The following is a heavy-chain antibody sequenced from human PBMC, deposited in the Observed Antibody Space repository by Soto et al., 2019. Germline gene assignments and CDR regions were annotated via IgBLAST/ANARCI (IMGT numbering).Heavy chain of an antibody. CDR3: AHSGYQSGSYYGRLFDY. Sequence: SGPTLVNPTQTLTLTCACSGFSLSTHGVAVGWFRQPPGKALEWLAIVYWDNDVRYSPSLKNRLTVAKDSSNNQAVLVVTNMDPVGTATYYCAHSGYQSGSYYGRLFDYWGQGALVPVSS. CDR1: GFSLSTHGVA. V-gene: IGHV2-5*02. D-gene: IGHD3-10*01. J-gene: IGHJ4*02. CDR2: VYWDNDV.